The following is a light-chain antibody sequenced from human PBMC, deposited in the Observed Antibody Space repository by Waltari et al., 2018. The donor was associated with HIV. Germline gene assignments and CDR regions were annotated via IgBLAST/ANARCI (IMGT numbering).Light chain of an antibody. CDR1: QAISTY. CDR3: QQSYESPFN. J-gene: IGKJ3*01. V-gene: IGKV1-39*01. Sequence: DIQLTQSPSSLSASLGDRVVLTCRASQAISTYLNWYQRKAGKAPVILVYSASTLQSGAPSRFRGSGSGRDFTLSISGLQPEDFATYFCQQSYESPFNFGPGTK. CDR2: SAS.